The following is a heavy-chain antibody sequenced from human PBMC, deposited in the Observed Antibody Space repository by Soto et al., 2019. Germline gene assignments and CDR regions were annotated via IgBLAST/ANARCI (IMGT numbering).Heavy chain of an antibody. CDR2: VYHSGRT. J-gene: IGHJ4*02. V-gene: IGHV4-38-2*01. CDR3: ARGVNYYDSSGFYPRDY. D-gene: IGHD3-22*01. CDR1: VYSITTGYY. Sequence: PETLSLTCAVSVYSITTGYYLGWVRRPPGKGLEWIGSVYHSGRTSYNPSLESRVTISVDTSKNQFSLRLSSVTTADTAVYYCARGVNYYDSSGFYPRDYWGQGILVTVSS.